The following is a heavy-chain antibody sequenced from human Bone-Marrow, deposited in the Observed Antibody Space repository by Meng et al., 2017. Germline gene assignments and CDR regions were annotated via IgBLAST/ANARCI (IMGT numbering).Heavy chain of an antibody. V-gene: IGHV3-21*01. Sequence: GESLKISCAASGFTFSSYSMNWVRQAPGKGLEWVSSISSSSSYIYYADSVKGRFTISRDNAKNSLYLQMNSLRAEDTAVYYCARDPIYDFWSGYYHTIPYYYYYGMDVWGQGTMVTVSS. CDR1: GFTFSSYS. D-gene: IGHD3-3*01. J-gene: IGHJ6*02. CDR2: ISSSSSYI. CDR3: ARDPIYDFWSGYYHTIPYYYYYGMDV.